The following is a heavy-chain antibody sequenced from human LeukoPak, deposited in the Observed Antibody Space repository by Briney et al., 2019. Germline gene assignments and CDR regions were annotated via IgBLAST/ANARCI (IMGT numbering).Heavy chain of an antibody. CDR3: ARARTVTTSWYFDL. Sequence: SETLSLTCTVSGGSISSYYWSWIRQPPGKGLEWIGYIYYSGSTNYNPSLKSRVNISVDTSKNQFSLKLSSVTAADTAVYYCARARTVTTSWYFDLWGRGTLVTVSS. CDR1: GGSISSYY. CDR2: IYYSGST. D-gene: IGHD4-17*01. J-gene: IGHJ2*01. V-gene: IGHV4-59*01.